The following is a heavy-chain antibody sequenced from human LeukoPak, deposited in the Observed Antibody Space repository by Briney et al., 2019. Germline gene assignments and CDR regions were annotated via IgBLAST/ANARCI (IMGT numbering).Heavy chain of an antibody. CDR2: ITGSGGGT. D-gene: IGHD2-15*01. CDR3: AKTSKWSLYYFDY. Sequence: GGSLRLSCAASGFTFSTYAMTWVRQAPGKGLERLSTITGSGGGTYYADSVKGRFTISRDNSKNTLYLQMDSLRAEDTAVYYCAKTSKWSLYYFDYWGQGTLVTVSS. CDR1: GFTFSTYA. V-gene: IGHV3-23*01. J-gene: IGHJ4*02.